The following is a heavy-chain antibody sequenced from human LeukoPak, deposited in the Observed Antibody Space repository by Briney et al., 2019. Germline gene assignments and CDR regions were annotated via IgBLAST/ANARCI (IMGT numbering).Heavy chain of an antibody. Sequence: PSETLSLTCTVSGGSISSYYWSWIRQPAGKGLEWIGRIYTSGSTNYNPSLKSRVTMSVDTSKNQFSLKLSPVTAATTAVYYCARXTSYWNSXGPYYFDYWGKGTLVTVSS. V-gene: IGHV4-4*07. CDR3: ARXTSYWNSXGPYYFDY. CDR2: IYTSGST. J-gene: IGHJ4*02. CDR1: GGSISSYY. D-gene: IGHD2/OR15-2a*01.